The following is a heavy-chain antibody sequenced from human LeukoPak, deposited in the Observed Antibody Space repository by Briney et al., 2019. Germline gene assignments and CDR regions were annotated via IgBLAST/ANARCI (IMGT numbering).Heavy chain of an antibody. V-gene: IGHV3-15*01. J-gene: IGHJ5*02. Sequence: PGGSLRLSCAASGFTFSNAWMSWVRQAPGKGLGWVGRIKSKTDGGTTDYAAPVKGRFTISRDDSKNTLYLQMNSLKTEDTAVYYCTTDWHYYDSSGYYFWFDHWGQGTLVTVSS. D-gene: IGHD3-22*01. CDR2: IKSKTDGGTT. CDR3: TTDWHYYDSSGYYFWFDH. CDR1: GFTFSNAW.